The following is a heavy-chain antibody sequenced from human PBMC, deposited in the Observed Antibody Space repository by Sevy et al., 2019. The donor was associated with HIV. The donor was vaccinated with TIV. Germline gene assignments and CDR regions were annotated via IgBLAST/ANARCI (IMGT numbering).Heavy chain of an antibody. V-gene: IGHV4-59*01. Sequence: SETLSLSCTVSGGSISPYYWNWIRLPPGKGLEWIGSLSDSGTANYSPSLKGRVTTSVDTSNNQVTINLTSVTAADTAVYFCARAGGFSDWGMDVWVQGTTVTVSS. J-gene: IGHJ6*02. CDR1: GGSISPYY. CDR3: ARAGGFSDWGMDV. CDR2: LSDSGTA. D-gene: IGHD6-19*01.